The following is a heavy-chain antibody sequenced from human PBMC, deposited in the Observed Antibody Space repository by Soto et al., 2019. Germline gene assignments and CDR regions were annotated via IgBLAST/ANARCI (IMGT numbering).Heavy chain of an antibody. CDR3: ARGYDPHRYYFDY. Sequence: GGSLRLSCAASGFTFSSYGMHWVRQAPGKGLEWVAVIWYDGSNKYYADSVKGRFTISRDNSKNTLYLQMNSLRAEDTAVYYCARGYDPHRYYFDYWGQGTLVTVSS. D-gene: IGHD3-3*01. CDR2: IWYDGSNK. V-gene: IGHV3-33*01. J-gene: IGHJ4*02. CDR1: GFTFSSYG.